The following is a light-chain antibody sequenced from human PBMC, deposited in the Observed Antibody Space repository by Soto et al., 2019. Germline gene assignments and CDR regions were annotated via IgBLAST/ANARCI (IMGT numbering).Light chain of an antibody. Sequence: QSALTQPASVSGSLGQSITISCTGSNRDIGAYNLVSWYQQYPDTAPKPIIYEVRNRPSGVSYRFTGSRSGNTASLTISALQADYESTFYCSSYTTTSTLLFGGGTQLTV. CDR1: NRDIGAYNL. J-gene: IGLJ7*01. CDR3: SSYTTTSTLL. V-gene: IGLV2-14*01. CDR2: EVR.